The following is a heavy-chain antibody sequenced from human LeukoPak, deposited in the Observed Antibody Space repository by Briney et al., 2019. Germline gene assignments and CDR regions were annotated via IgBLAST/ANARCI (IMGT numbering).Heavy chain of an antibody. V-gene: IGHV4-59*01. CDR3: ALYYYDSSGYYPW. Sequence: PSETLSLTCTASGGSISSYYWSWIRQPPGKGLEWSGYIYYSGSTNYNPSLKSRVTISVDTSKNQFSLKLSSVTAADTAVYYCALYYYDSSGYYPWWGQGTLVTVSS. D-gene: IGHD3-22*01. CDR2: IYYSGST. CDR1: GGSISSYY. J-gene: IGHJ4*02.